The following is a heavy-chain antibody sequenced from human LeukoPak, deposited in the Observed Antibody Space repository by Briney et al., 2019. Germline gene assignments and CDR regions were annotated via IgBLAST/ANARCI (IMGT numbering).Heavy chain of an antibody. V-gene: IGHV4-34*01. CDR2: INHSGST. CDR3: ARVRFRGGGATYYYYYYGMDV. D-gene: IGHD1-26*01. CDR1: GGSFSGYY. Sequence: SETLSLTCAVYGGSFSGYYWSWIRQPPGKGLEWIGEINHSGSTNYNPSLKSRVTISVDTSKNQFSLKLSSVTAADTAVYYCARVRFRGGGATYYYYYYGMDVWGQGTTVTVSS. J-gene: IGHJ6*02.